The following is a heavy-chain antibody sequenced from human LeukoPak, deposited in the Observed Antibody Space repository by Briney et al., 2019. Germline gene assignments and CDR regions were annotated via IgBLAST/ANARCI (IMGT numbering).Heavy chain of an antibody. CDR1: GFTFSSYG. Sequence: GGSLRLSCAASGFTFSSYGMHWVRQAPGKGLEWVAVIWYDGSNKYYADSVKGRFTISRDNSKNTLYLQMNSLRAEDTAVYYCAREAAVWGSYRYSLNYWGQGTLVTVSS. CDR3: AREAAVWGSYRYSLNY. V-gene: IGHV3-33*08. CDR2: IWYDGSNK. J-gene: IGHJ4*02. D-gene: IGHD3-16*02.